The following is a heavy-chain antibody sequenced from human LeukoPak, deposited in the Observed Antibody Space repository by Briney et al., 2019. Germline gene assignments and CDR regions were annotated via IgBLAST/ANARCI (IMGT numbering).Heavy chain of an antibody. D-gene: IGHD3-10*01. CDR3: ASHGVTMEEHFQQ. Sequence: GGSLRLSCAASGFTFSSYAMTWVRQAPGKGLEWVSAIRGGGRSTYYADSVKGRFTISRDNSKNTLYLQMNSLRVEDTAVYYCASHGVTMEEHFQQWGQGTLVTVSS. CDR1: GFTFSSYA. CDR2: IRGGGRST. J-gene: IGHJ1*01. V-gene: IGHV3-23*01.